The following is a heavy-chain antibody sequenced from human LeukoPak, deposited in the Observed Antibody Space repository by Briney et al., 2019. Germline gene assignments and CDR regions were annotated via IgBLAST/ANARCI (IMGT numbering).Heavy chain of an antibody. J-gene: IGHJ4*02. Sequence: ASVKVSCKASGGTFSSYAISWVRQAPGLGLEWMGRIIPILGIANYAQKFQGRVTITADKSTSTAYMELSSLRSEDAAVYYCAVDDYGVYGDYWGQGTLVTVSS. V-gene: IGHV1-69*04. CDR2: IIPILGIA. D-gene: IGHD4-17*01. CDR3: AVDDYGVYGDY. CDR1: GGTFSSYA.